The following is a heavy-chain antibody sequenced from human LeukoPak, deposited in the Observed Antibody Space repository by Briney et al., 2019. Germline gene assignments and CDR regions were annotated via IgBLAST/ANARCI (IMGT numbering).Heavy chain of an antibody. CDR2: IHYSGNT. CDR3: ARRYYDFWSGYYDY. V-gene: IGHV4-39*01. CDR1: GGSTSSSNYY. J-gene: IGHJ4*02. D-gene: IGHD3-3*01. Sequence: SETLSLTCTVSGGSTSSSNYYWGWIRQPPGKGLEWIGGIHYSGNTYYNPSLKSRVTISVDTSKNQFSLKLSSVTAADTAVYYCARRYYDFWSGYYDYWGQGTLVTVSS.